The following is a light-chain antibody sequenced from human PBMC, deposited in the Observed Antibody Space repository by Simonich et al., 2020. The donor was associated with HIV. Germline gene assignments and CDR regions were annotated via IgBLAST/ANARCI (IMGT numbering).Light chain of an antibody. CDR1: QDISSY. CDR3: QQLNSYPWT. J-gene: IGKJ1*01. Sequence: DIQLTQSPSFLSASVGDRVTITCRASQDISSYLAWYQQKPGEAPKLLIYAASTLQSWGPSRFSGSGSGTEFTLTISSLQPEDFATYYCQQLNSYPWTFGQGTKVEIK. V-gene: IGKV1-9*01. CDR2: AAS.